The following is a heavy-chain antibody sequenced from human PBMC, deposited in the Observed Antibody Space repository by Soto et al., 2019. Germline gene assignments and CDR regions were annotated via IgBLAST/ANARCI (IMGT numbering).Heavy chain of an antibody. CDR3: AHRRPWSSNWDSGWFDP. V-gene: IGHV2-5*02. J-gene: IGHJ5*02. CDR1: GFSLTTNGVG. CDR2: IYWDNDK. Sequence: QITLKESAPTLLSPTQTLTLTCSFSGFSLTTNGVGVGWIRQPPGKALEWLAFIYWDNDKRYSPSLSSRLTITKDTSRNQVVLTMTNMDPVDTATYFCAHRRPWSSNWDSGWFDPWGQGTLVTVSS. D-gene: IGHD3-10*01.